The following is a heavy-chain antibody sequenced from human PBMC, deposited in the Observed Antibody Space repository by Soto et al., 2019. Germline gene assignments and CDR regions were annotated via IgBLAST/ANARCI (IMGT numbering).Heavy chain of an antibody. J-gene: IGHJ3*02. CDR3: ARPRGDGGPYDAIDI. CDR2: IYYSGST. D-gene: IGHD3-16*01. Sequence: QVQLQESGPGMVKPSQTLSLTCTVSGGSISSGDYYWSWIRQPAGKGLEWIGYIYYSGSTDYNPSLKSRVTMSVDTSKNQFSLKLSSLTAADTAVYYCARPRGDGGPYDAIDIWGQGTMVMVSS. V-gene: IGHV4-30-4*01. CDR1: GGSISSGDYY.